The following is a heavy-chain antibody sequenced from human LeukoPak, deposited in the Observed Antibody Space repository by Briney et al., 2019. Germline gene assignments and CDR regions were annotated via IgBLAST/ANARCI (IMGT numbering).Heavy chain of an antibody. Sequence: SQTLSLTCTVSGGSISSGGYYWSWIRQHPVKGLEWIGYIYYSGSTYYNPSLKSRVTISVDTSKNQFSLKLSSVTAADTAVYYCARVRYYYGSGSYIDYWGQGTLVTVSS. CDR2: IYYSGST. D-gene: IGHD3-10*01. CDR3: ARVRYYYGSGSYIDY. J-gene: IGHJ4*02. CDR1: GGSISSGGYY. V-gene: IGHV4-31*03.